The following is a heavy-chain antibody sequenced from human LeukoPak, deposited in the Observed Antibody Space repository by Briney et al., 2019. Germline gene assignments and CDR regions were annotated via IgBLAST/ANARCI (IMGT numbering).Heavy chain of an antibody. CDR1: GYTFTGYY. V-gene: IGHV1-2*06. CDR3: ARGDSSGSLFDY. CDR2: INPNSGDT. D-gene: IGHD3-22*01. Sequence: ASVKVSCKASGYTFTGYYVHWVRQAPGQGLEWMGRINPNSGDTNYAQKFQGRVTITADESTSTAYMELSSLRSEDTAVYYCARGDSSGSLFDYWGQGTLVTVSS. J-gene: IGHJ4*02.